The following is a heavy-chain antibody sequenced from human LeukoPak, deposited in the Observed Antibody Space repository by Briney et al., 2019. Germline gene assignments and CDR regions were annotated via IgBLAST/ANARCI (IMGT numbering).Heavy chain of an antibody. D-gene: IGHD5-24*01. V-gene: IGHV3-7*01. CDR3: ARDGIDGFIDF. J-gene: IGHJ4*02. CDR2: IDKDGSKK. CDR1: GFTFSSYW. Sequence: GGSLRLSCAASGFTFSSYWLSWVRQAPGEGLEWVANIDKDGSKKYYVDSVKGRFTISRDNAKNSLYLQMNGLRVEDTAVYYCARDGIDGFIDFWGQGTLVTVSS.